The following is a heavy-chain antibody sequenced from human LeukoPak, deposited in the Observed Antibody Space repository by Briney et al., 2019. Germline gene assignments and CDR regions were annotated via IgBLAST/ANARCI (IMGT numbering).Heavy chain of an antibody. CDR2: IWYDGSNK. D-gene: IGHD6-19*01. CDR3: AREAGTIQDY. J-gene: IGHJ4*02. CDR1: GFTFSNFG. Sequence: GGSLRLSCAASGFTFSNFGMNWVRQAPGKGLEWVAVIWYDGSNKYYADSVKGRFTISRDNSKNTLYLQMNSLRAEDTAVYYCAREAGTIQDYWGQGTLVTVSS. V-gene: IGHV3-33*08.